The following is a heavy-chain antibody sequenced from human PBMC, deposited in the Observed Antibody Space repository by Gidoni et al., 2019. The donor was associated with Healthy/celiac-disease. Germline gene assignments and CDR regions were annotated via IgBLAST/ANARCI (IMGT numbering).Heavy chain of an antibody. D-gene: IGHD2-8*01. CDR2: ISGSGGST. J-gene: IGHJ6*02. CDR1: GFTFSSYA. CDR3: AKGGNDCTNGVCYSFYYYGMDV. V-gene: IGHV3-23*01. Sequence: EVQLLESGGGLVQPGGSLRLSCAASGFTFSSYAMSWVRQAPGKGLECVSAISGSGGSTYYSDSVKGRFTISRDNSKNTLYLQMNSLRAEDTAVYYCAKGGNDCTNGVCYSFYYYGMDVWGQGTTVTVSS.